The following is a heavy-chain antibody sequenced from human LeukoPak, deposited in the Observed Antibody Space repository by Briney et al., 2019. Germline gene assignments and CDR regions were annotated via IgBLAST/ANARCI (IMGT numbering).Heavy chain of an antibody. CDR1: GASMSSSY. D-gene: IGHD2-2*02. CDR2: IQDRGST. J-gene: IGHJ4*02. CDR3: ARRYTASPGERFDY. Sequence: SETLSLTCTVSGASMSSSYWSWIRQPAGKGLEWIGHIQDRGSTIYNPSLGSRVTMSIDTSKNQSSLMLRSLTAADTAVYYCARRYTASPGERFDYWGQGTLVTVSS. V-gene: IGHV4-4*07.